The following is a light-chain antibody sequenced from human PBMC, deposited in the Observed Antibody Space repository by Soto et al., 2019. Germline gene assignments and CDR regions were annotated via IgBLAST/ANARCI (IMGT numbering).Light chain of an antibody. CDR2: GAS. Sequence: EIVLTQSPGTLSLSPGERATLSCRASQSVSTSYLAWYKQKPGQAPRPLIYGASSRATGIPDRFSGSGSGADFTLTISRLEPEDFAVYYCQQYGSVPLTFGGGTKVEIK. J-gene: IGKJ4*01. CDR1: QSVSTSY. CDR3: QQYGSVPLT. V-gene: IGKV3-20*01.